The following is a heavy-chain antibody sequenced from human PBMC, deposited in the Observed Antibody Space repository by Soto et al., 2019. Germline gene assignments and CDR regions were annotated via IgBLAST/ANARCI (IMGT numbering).Heavy chain of an antibody. Sequence: QVQLVESGGGVVQPGRSLRLSCAASGFTFSSYAMHWVRQAPGKGLEWVAVISDDGSNKYYADSVKGRFTISRDNSKKTLYLQMNSLSAEDPAVYYCESGGYSYGYPFDYRGPGTLVTVSS. V-gene: IGHV3-30-3*01. CDR1: GFTFSSYA. CDR2: ISDDGSNK. D-gene: IGHD5-18*01. CDR3: ESGGYSYGYPFDY. J-gene: IGHJ4*02.